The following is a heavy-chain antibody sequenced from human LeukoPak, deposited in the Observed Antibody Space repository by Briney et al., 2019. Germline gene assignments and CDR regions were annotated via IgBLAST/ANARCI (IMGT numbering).Heavy chain of an antibody. V-gene: IGHV1-18*01. CDR1: GNTFTSYG. CDR3: ARPASRTYSYNDY. Sequence: SAKVSCKASGNTFTSYGISWVRQAPGQGLEWMGWISAYNGNTNYAQKLQGRVTMTTDTSTSTAYMELRSLRSDDTAVYYCARPASRTYSYNDYRGQGTLVTVSS. D-gene: IGHD5-18*01. CDR2: ISAYNGNT. J-gene: IGHJ4*02.